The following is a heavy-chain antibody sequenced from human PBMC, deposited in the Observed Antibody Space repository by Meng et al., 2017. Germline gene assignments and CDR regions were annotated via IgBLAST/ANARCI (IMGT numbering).Heavy chain of an antibody. CDR3: AGSLGGQQRAYFDY. CDR2: ISVSGTST. Sequence: GESLKISCAASGFTFSSYVLSWLRLAPGKGLEWVSSISVSGTSTYYADSVKGRFTISRDNSKNTLYLQMNSLRAEDTAVYYCAGSLGGQQRAYFDYWGQGTLVTVSS. V-gene: IGHV3-23*01. J-gene: IGHJ4*02. CDR1: GFTFSSYV. D-gene: IGHD6-13*01.